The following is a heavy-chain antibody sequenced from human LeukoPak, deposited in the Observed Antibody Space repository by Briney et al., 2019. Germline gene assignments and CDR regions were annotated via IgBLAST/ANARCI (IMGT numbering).Heavy chain of an antibody. CDR1: GGTFSSYA. J-gene: IGHJ4*02. CDR2: IIPILGIA. D-gene: IGHD5-12*01. CDR3: ASSGYDEENVNFDY. V-gene: IGHV1-69*04. Sequence: SVKVSCKASGGTFSSYAISWVRQAPGQGLEWMGRIIPILGIANYAQKFQGRVTITADKSTSTAYMELSSLRSEDTAVYYCASSGYDEENVNFDYWGQGTLVTVSS.